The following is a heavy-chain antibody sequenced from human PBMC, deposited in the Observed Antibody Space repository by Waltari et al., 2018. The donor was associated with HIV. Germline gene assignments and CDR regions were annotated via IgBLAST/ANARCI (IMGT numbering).Heavy chain of an antibody. Sequence: QLQLQESGPGLVKPSETLSLTCTVSGGSVSSSSYFWGWIRQPPGKGLEWIGRIYYTGGAYYNPSLKSRGTISVDTSKTQFSLKVASVTAADTAVYYCARHALRVGAAYWNFDLWGRGTLVTVSS. V-gene: IGHV4-39*01. D-gene: IGHD1-26*01. J-gene: IGHJ2*01. CDR1: GGSVSSSSYF. CDR2: IYYTGGA. CDR3: ARHALRVGAAYWNFDL.